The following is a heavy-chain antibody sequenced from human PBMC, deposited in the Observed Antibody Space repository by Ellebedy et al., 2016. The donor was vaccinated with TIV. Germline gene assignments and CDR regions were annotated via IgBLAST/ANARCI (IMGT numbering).Heavy chain of an antibody. D-gene: IGHD3-22*01. Sequence: SLKISCAASGFTFDDYAMHWVRQAPGKGLEWVSGISWNSGSIGYADSVKGRFTISRDNAKNSLYLQMNSLRAEDTAVYYCARYYYDSSGYYCFDYWGQGTLVTVSS. CDR1: GFTFDDYA. CDR3: ARYYYDSSGYYCFDY. V-gene: IGHV3-9*01. CDR2: ISWNSGSI. J-gene: IGHJ4*02.